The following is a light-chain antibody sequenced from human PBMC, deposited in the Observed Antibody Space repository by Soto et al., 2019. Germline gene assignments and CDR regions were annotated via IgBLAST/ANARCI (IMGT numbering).Light chain of an antibody. CDR3: ASWDDSLNGGV. J-gene: IGLJ3*02. V-gene: IGLV1-44*01. CDR2: SNN. CDR1: SSNIGSNT. Sequence: QSVLTQPPSASGTPGQRVTISCSGSSSNIGSNTVNWYQQLPGTAPKLLINSNNKRPSGVPDRVSGSKSGTSAFLAISGLQAEDEDDYYCASWDDSLNGGVFGGGTKLTVL.